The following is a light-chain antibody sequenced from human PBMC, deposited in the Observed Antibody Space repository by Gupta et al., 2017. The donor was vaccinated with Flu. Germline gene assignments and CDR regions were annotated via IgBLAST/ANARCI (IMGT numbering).Light chain of an antibody. CDR3: QEYYSTPPYS. CDR1: QSVLYSSNNKNY. J-gene: IGKJ2*03. V-gene: IGKV4-1*01. Sequence: DIVMTQSPDSLAVALGERVTINCRSSQSVLYSSNNKNYLAWYQQRPGQPPKLLIYWASTRESGVSERFSGSGSGTDFILTISSLQAEDVAVYYCQEYYSTPPYSFGQGTKLEIK. CDR2: WAS.